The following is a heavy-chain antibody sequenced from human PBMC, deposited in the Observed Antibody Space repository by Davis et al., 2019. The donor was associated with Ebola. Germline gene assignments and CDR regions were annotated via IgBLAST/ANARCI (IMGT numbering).Heavy chain of an antibody. CDR2: INPNSGGT. CDR1: GYTFTGYY. CDR3: ARAQFPTTSDH. D-gene: IGHD1-1*01. J-gene: IGHJ4*02. Sequence: AASVKVSCKASGYTFTGYYMHWVRQAPGQGLDWMGRINPNSGGTNYAQKFQGRVTMTTDTSTSTAYMEVGSLRSDDTAVYYCARAQFPTTSDHWGQGTLVSVSS. V-gene: IGHV1-2*06.